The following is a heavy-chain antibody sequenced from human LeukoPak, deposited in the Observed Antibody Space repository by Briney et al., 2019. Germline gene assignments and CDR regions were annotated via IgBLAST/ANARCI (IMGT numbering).Heavy chain of an antibody. J-gene: IGHJ4*02. CDR2: ISYSGST. D-gene: IGHD3-3*01. CDR1: GGSLSSGNYY. CDR3: ARHLAYDFWSGPSPSFDY. V-gene: IGHV4-39*01. Sequence: SETLSLTCSVSGGSLSSGNYYWGWIRQPPGKGLEWIGSISYSGSTYYNPSLQSRVTILVDTSKNQFSLRVSSVTAADTALYYCARHLAYDFWSGPSPSFDYWGQGALVTVSS.